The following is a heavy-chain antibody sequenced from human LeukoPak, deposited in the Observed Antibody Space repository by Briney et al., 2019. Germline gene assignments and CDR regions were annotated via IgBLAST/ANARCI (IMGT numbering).Heavy chain of an antibody. D-gene: IGHD3-3*01. J-gene: IGHJ5*02. V-gene: IGHV4-59*08. CDR1: GGSINSYY. CDR3: ARQGLRFSLSGFWFDP. CDR2: IYYSGST. Sequence: PSETLSLTCTVSGGSINSYYWSWIRQPPGKGREWIGYIYYSGSTNYNPSLKSRVTISVDTSKNQFSLKLSSVTAADTAVYYCARQGLRFSLSGFWFDPWGQGTLVTVSS.